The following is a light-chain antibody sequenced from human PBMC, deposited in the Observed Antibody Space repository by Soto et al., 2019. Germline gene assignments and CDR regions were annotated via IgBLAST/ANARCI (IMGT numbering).Light chain of an antibody. CDR2: GVS. Sequence: EIVMTQSPATLSVSPWERATLSCRASQSVSSNLAWYQQKPGQAPRLLIYGVSTRATGIPARFSGSGSGTEFTLTISSLQSEDFAVYYCQQYNNWPPLTFGPGTKVDIK. CDR3: QQYNNWPPLT. CDR1: QSVSSN. J-gene: IGKJ3*01. V-gene: IGKV3-15*01.